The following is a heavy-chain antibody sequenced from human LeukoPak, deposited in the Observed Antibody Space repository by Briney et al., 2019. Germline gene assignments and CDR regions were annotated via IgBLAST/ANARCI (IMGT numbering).Heavy chain of an antibody. CDR1: GYTFTCYY. CDR3: ARAETDTANKSE. Sequence: SVKVSCKASGYTFTCYYMHWVRQAPGQGLEWMGWINPNSGGTNYAQKFQGRVTMTRDTSISTAYMELSRLRSDDTAVYYCARAETDTANKSEWGQGTLVTVSS. J-gene: IGHJ4*02. D-gene: IGHD5-18*01. CDR2: INPNSGGT. V-gene: IGHV1-2*02.